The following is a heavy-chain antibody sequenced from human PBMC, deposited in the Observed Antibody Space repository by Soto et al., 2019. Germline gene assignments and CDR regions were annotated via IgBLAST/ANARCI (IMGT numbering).Heavy chain of an antibody. D-gene: IGHD6-19*01. CDR3: ASHSSNFRCYCFAKDV. Sequence: GASLKISCKGTGYTFTDYWLGWVRPLPGKGLEWMGSIYPGDSDTRYSPSFQGHVTITVDKSTSTAYLQWNTLKASDTAMYDCASHSSNFRCYCFAKDVWGQGTTVTVSS. V-gene: IGHV5-51*01. CDR1: GYTFTDYW. J-gene: IGHJ6*02. CDR2: IYPGDSDT.